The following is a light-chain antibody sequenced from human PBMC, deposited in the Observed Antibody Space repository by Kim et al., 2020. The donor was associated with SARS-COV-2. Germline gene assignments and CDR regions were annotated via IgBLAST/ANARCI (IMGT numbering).Light chain of an antibody. CDR1: QSPGSN. Sequence: SVAGRVSVTIRGRQSPGSNFWWYRQQPGQAPEPLILAAASLRSGVPARFSCSGSGTDITLTISSRQPEDFAAYYYQRTYNSPPTFGQGTKVDIK. V-gene: IGKV1-39*01. CDR3: QRTYNSPPT. CDR2: AAA. J-gene: IGKJ1*01.